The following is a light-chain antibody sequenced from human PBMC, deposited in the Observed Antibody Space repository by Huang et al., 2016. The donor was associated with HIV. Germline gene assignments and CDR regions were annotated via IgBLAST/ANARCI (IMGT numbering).Light chain of an antibody. Sequence: EIVMTQSPATLSVSPGERATLSCRASQSVSTNLAWYQQMPGQAPRLLIYGASTRATGVPARFSGSGFGTEFTLTISSLQSEDFAVYYCQQYNNWPPLTFGPGTKADIQ. CDR2: GAS. V-gene: IGKV3-15*01. J-gene: IGKJ3*01. CDR1: QSVSTN. CDR3: QQYNNWPPLT.